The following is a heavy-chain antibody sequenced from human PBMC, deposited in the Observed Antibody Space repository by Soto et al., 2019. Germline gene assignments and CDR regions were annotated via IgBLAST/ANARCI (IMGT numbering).Heavy chain of an antibody. CDR2: IKEDGSEK. Sequence: GVPLRVSYAASALTFGNYWMSWIRKNPGKGLECVAKIKEDGSEKYYVDSVKGRFTISRGNANNSVYLQMNSLTVEDTAMYYCARAISGTIGAFDCWGQGSLVTVSS. J-gene: IGHJ4*02. CDR3: ARAISGTIGAFDC. CDR1: ALTFGNYW. V-gene: IGHV3-7*04. D-gene: IGHD2-2*01.